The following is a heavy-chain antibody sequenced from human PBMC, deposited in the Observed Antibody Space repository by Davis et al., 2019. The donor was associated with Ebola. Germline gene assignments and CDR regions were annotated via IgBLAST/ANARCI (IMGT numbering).Heavy chain of an antibody. D-gene: IGHD2-15*01. CDR1: GFSFDDYA. Sequence: SLKISCAASGFSFDDYAIHWIRQVPGTGLEWVSSISWDGDTKTYVDSVKGRFTISRDNAKNSLYLQMNSLRAEDTAVYYCANSPVEVADYWGQGTLVTVSS. V-gene: IGHV3-9*01. J-gene: IGHJ4*02. CDR3: ANSPVEVADY. CDR2: ISWDGDTK.